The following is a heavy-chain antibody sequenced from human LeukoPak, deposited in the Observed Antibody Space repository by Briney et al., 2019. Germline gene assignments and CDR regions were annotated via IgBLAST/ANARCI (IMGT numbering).Heavy chain of an antibody. Sequence: SVNVSCKASGGTFSSYAISWVRQAPGQGLEWMGGIIPIFGTANYAQKFQGRVTITADESTSTAYMELSSLRSEDTAVYYCARVGGNRDYFDYWGQGTLVTVSS. V-gene: IGHV1-69*13. D-gene: IGHD4-23*01. CDR3: ARVGGNRDYFDY. CDR1: GGTFSSYA. J-gene: IGHJ4*02. CDR2: IIPIFGTA.